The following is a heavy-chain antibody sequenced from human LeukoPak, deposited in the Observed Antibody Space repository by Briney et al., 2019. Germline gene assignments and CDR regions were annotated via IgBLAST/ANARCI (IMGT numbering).Heavy chain of an antibody. D-gene: IGHD1-26*01. J-gene: IGHJ5*02. V-gene: IGHV5-51*01. Sequence: GESLKISCKDSGYSFTSYWIGWVRQMPGKGLEWMGIIYPGDSYTRYSPSFQGQVTISADKSISTAYLQWSSLKASDTAIYYCARLGGSYFFWFDPWGQGTLVTVSS. CDR3: ARLGGSYFFWFDP. CDR1: GYSFTSYW. CDR2: IYPGDSYT.